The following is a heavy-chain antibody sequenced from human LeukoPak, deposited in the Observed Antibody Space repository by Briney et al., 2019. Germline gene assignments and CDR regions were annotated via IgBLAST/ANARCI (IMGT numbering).Heavy chain of an antibody. D-gene: IGHD3-3*01. CDR3: ARGYYDFWSGYYSFQVYFDY. CDR1: GFTFSSYA. V-gene: IGHV3-30*04. CDR2: ISYDGTNK. Sequence: GGSLRLSCAASGFTFSSYAMHWVRQAPGKGLEWVAVISYDGTNKYYADSVKGRFTISRDNAKNSLYLQMNSLRAEDTAVYYCARGYYDFWSGYYSFQVYFDYWGQGTLVTVSS. J-gene: IGHJ4*02.